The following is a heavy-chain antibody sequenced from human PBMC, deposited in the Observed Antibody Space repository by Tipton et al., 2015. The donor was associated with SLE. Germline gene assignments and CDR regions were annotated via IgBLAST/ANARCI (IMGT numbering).Heavy chain of an antibody. CDR3: ARGPFQRWPPGAY. D-gene: IGHD6-19*01. V-gene: IGHV4-34*01. CDR1: GGSFSGYR. J-gene: IGHJ4*02. Sequence: TLSLTCAVYGGSFSGYRWTWIRQPPGQGLEWIGEIADTGSTNYNPSLKSRVTISLDTSKSQFSLILNSLTAADTAVYYCARGPFQRWPPGAYWGQGTLVTVSS. CDR2: IADTGST.